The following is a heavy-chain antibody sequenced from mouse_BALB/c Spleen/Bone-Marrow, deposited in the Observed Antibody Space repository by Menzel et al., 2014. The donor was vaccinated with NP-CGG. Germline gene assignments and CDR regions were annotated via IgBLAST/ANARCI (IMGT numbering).Heavy chain of an antibody. D-gene: IGHD1-1*01. J-gene: IGHJ2*01. CDR2: FYPGNGNI. CDR1: GYTFTDYI. Sequence: VQLRQSGAELVKPGASVKLSCKASGYTFTDYIIHWVKQRSGQGLEWIGWFYPGNGNIKFSEKFNDKATLTADKSSSTVYMELSRLTSEDSAVYFCARHFYGTSYFDYWGQGTTLTVSS. V-gene: IGHV1-62-2*01. CDR3: ARHFYGTSYFDY.